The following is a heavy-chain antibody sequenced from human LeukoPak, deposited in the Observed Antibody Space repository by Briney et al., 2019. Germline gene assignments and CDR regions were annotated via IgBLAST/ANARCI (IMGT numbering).Heavy chain of an antibody. Sequence: PGGSLTLSCSASGLPFSSYAMRWVRQAPAKGLDWVSAISVCGCSTYSADSVHGRLTISRDYSKNTLYLLMNSLRAEDTAVYYCAKDMRACCGSFWCYYYYYGMDVWGQGPTVPVSS. CDR2: ISVCGCST. CDR3: AKDMRACCGSFWCYYYYYGMDV. D-gene: IGHD2-2*01. CDR1: GLPFSSYA. V-gene: IGHV3-23*01. J-gene: IGHJ6*02.